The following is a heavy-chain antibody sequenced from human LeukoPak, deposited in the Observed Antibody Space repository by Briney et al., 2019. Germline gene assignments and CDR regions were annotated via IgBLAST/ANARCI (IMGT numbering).Heavy chain of an antibody. CDR3: ARISVTDSRGYPFDY. D-gene: IGHD3-22*01. V-gene: IGHV3-23*01. J-gene: IGHJ4*02. CDR2: IHGNGETT. CDR1: AFRFSSFA. Sequence: PGGSLRLSCAASAFRFSSFAMTWVRQAPGKGLEWVSGIHGNGETTYYADSVKGRFTISRDNSRELLYLQMNSLRVEDTAVYYCARISVTDSRGYPFDYWGQGTLVTVSS.